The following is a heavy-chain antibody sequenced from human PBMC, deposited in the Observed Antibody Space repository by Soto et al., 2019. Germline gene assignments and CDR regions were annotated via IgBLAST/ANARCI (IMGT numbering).Heavy chain of an antibody. CDR2: INTDGSTT. CDR1: RFTFSSYW. V-gene: IGHV3-74*01. J-gene: IGHJ4*02. Sequence: GGSLRLSCAASRFTFSSYWMHWVRQAPGKGLVWVSRINTDGSTTDYGDSVKGRFTISRDNAKSTLYLQMTSLRAEDTAVYYCIRGTNGWPGIDYWGQGTLVTVSS. CDR3: IRGTNGWPGIDY. D-gene: IGHD6-19*01.